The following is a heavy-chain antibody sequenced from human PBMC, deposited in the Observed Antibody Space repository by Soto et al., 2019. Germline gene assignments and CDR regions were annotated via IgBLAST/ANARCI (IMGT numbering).Heavy chain of an antibody. CDR3: AKFSADVRGAYDS. Sequence: EVQLLESGGGLVQPGGSLRLSCAASGFTFSTYSMSWVRQAAWKGLEWVSRMSGGGGSTFYADSVKGRFTISRDSSKKTRYLEMNSLRDEDAAVYYCAKFSADVRGAYDSWGQGTLVTVSS. CDR2: MSGGGGST. CDR1: GFTFSTYS. D-gene: IGHD3-10*01. V-gene: IGHV3-23*01. J-gene: IGHJ4*02.